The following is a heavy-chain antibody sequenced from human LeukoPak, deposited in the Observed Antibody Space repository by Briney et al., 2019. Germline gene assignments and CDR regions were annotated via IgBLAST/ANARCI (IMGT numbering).Heavy chain of an antibody. V-gene: IGHV3-66*01. CDR2: IYSGGST. CDR3: ARAEIVVVMPIDY. J-gene: IGHJ4*02. D-gene: IGHD3-22*01. Sequence: GGSLRLSCAASEFSVGSNYMTWVRQAPGKGLEWVSLIYSGGSTYYADSVKGRFTISRDNSKNTLYLQMNSLRAEDTAVYYCARAEIVVVMPIDYWGQGTLVTVSS. CDR1: EFSVGSNY.